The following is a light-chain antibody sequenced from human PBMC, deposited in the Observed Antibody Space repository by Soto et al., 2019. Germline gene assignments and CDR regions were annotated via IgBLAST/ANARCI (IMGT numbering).Light chain of an antibody. Sequence: QPVLTQPPSASGTPGQRVTISCSGSNSNIGSNFVHWYQQVPGTAPKLLLYSNDQRPSGVADRFSGSKSGTSASLAISGLRSEEEADYYWAAGRGSLSGLVFGGGTKVTVL. V-gene: IGLV1-47*02. CDR3: AAGRGSLSGLV. CDR2: SND. J-gene: IGLJ3*02. CDR1: NSNIGSNF.